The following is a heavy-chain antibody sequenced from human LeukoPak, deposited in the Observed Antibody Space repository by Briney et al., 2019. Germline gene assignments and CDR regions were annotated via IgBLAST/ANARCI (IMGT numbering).Heavy chain of an antibody. CDR2: IYHSGST. J-gene: IGHJ4*02. Sequence: SETLSLTCTVSGGSISSYYWSWIRQPPGKGLEWIGYIYHSGSTYYNPSLKSRVTISVDRSKNQFSLKLSSVTAADTAVYYCARERAPYYDFWSGGRYFDYWGQGTLVTVSS. V-gene: IGHV4-59*12. CDR1: GGSISSYY. D-gene: IGHD3-3*01. CDR3: ARERAPYYDFWSGGRYFDY.